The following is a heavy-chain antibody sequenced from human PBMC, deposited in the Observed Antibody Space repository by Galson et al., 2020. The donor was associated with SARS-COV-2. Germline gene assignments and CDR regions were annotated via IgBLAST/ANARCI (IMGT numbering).Heavy chain of an antibody. CDR2: ISSSSSYI. CDR1: GFTFSSYS. D-gene: IGHD5-12*01. V-gene: IGHV3-21*01. Sequence: TGGSLRLSCAASGFTFSSYSMNWVRQAPGKGLEWVSSISSSSSYIYYADSVKGRFTISRDNAKNSLYLQMNSLRAEDTAVYYCARERRDGYNYCFDYWGQGALVTVSS. CDR3: ARERRDGYNYCFDY. J-gene: IGHJ4*02.